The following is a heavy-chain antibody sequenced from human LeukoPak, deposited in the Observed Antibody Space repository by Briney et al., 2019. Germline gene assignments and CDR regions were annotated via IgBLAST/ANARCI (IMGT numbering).Heavy chain of an antibody. J-gene: IGHJ3*02. CDR2: VYHSGSA. V-gene: IGHV4-38-2*02. CDR3: AREADYYGSGGYDHDAFDI. D-gene: IGHD3-10*01. Sequence: SETLSLTCSVSRYSISSGYYWAWIRQPPGKGLEWIGSVYHSGSAYYNASLKRRVTISVDTSKNQFSLKLSSVTAADTAVYYCAREADYYGSGGYDHDAFDIWGQGTMVTVSS. CDR1: RYSISSGYY.